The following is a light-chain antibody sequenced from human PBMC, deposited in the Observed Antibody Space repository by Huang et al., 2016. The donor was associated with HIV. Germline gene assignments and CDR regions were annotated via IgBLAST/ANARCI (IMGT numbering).Light chain of an antibody. J-gene: IGKJ3*01. V-gene: IGKV3-15*01. Sequence: DIVMTQSPATLSVSPGEGATPSCRASHSVGTSLAWYQQKPGQAPRLLSYGASTRATCIPARFSGSWSGTEFTLTSSSLQSEDFAVYYCQQYNNWRTFGPGTKVDIK. CDR2: GAS. CDR3: QQYNNWRT. CDR1: HSVGTS.